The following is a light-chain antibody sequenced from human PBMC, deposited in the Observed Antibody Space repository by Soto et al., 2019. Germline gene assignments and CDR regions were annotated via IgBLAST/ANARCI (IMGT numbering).Light chain of an antibody. Sequence: SYELTQPPSVSVSPGQTASITCSGDKLGDKYACWYQQKPGQSPVLVIYQDSKRPSGIPERFSGSNSGNTATLTISGTQAMDEADYHCQAWDSSTAVVFGGGTKVTVL. CDR3: QAWDSSTAVV. V-gene: IGLV3-1*01. J-gene: IGLJ2*01. CDR2: QDS. CDR1: KLGDKY.